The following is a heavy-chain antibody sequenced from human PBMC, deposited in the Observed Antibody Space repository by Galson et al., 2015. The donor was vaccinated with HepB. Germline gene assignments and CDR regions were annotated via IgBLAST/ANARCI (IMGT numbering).Heavy chain of an antibody. Sequence: SLRLSCAASGFTFDDYAMHWVRQAPGKGLEWVSAIGTAGDTYYPGSVKGRFTISRENAKNSLYLQMNSLRAGDTAVYYCARAIQVGATSQGFDYWGQGTLVTVSS. CDR2: IGTAGDT. CDR1: GFTFDDYA. V-gene: IGHV3-13*01. D-gene: IGHD1-26*01. CDR3: ARAIQVGATSQGFDY. J-gene: IGHJ4*02.